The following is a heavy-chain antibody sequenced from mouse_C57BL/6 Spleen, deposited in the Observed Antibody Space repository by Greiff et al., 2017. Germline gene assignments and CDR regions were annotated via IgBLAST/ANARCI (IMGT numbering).Heavy chain of an antibody. D-gene: IGHD1-1*01. CDR3: AREVITTVVATGYFDV. CDR1: GYTFTSYW. V-gene: IGHV1-64*01. J-gene: IGHJ1*03. CDR2: IHPNSGST. Sequence: QVQLQQPGAELVKPGASVKLSCKASGYTFTSYWMHWVKQRPGQGLEWIGMIHPNSGSTNYNEKFKSKATLTVDKSSSTAYMQLSSLTSEDSAVYYCAREVITTVVATGYFDVWGTGTTVTVSS.